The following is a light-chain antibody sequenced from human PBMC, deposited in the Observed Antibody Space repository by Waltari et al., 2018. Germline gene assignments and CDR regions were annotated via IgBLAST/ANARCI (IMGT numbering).Light chain of an antibody. J-gene: IGLJ3*02. V-gene: IGLV2-14*03. CDR2: DVT. Sequence: QSALTPPAPVSGSPGQSITISCTGTRSDVGGNNHVSWSQQHPDQAPKLLFYDVTKWHAGVSDLFYGSKSGNTASLTISGLQAEDEADYYCNSFTSSTTWVFDGGTRVTVL. CDR1: RSDVGGNNH. CDR3: NSFTSSTTWV.